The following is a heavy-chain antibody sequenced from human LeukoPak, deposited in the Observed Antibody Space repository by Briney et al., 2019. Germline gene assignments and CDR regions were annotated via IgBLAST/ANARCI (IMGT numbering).Heavy chain of an antibody. CDR3: ARDRGIHYYDSSGYYYWSFDY. Sequence: SVKVSCKASGGTFSSYAISWVRQAPGQGLEWMGRIIPILGIANYAQKFQGRVTITADKSTSTAYMELSSLRSEDTAVYYRARDRGIHYYDSSGYYYWSFDYWGQGTLVTVSS. CDR2: IIPILGIA. D-gene: IGHD3-22*01. J-gene: IGHJ4*02. V-gene: IGHV1-69*04. CDR1: GGTFSSYA.